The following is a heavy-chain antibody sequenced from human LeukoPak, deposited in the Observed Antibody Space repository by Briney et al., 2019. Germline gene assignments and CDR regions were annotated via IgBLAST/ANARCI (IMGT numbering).Heavy chain of an antibody. CDR2: IYSGGST. CDR1: GFTVSSNY. J-gene: IGHJ4*02. D-gene: IGHD3-22*01. CDR3: ARAGNNYDSSGYPFDY. V-gene: IGHV3-66*01. Sequence: PGGSLRLSCAASGFTVSSNYMSWVRQAPGKGLEWVSVIYSGGSTYYADSVKGRFTISRDNSKNTLYLQMNSLRAEDTAVYYCARAGNNYDSSGYPFDYWGQGTLVTVSS.